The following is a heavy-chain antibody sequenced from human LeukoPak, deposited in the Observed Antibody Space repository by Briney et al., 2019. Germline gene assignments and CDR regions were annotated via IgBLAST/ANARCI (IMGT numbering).Heavy chain of an antibody. CDR2: TAPGGNT. V-gene: IGHV4-38-2*02. CDR1: GYSISSGYY. Sequence: SETLSLTCTVSGYSISSGYYWGWIRQPPGKGLEWIGSTAPGGNTYYNPSLKSRVTISVATSKNQFSLRLISVTAADTAVYYCARGGSGWPFDHWGQGTLVTVSS. J-gene: IGHJ4*02. D-gene: IGHD6-19*01. CDR3: ARGGSGWPFDH.